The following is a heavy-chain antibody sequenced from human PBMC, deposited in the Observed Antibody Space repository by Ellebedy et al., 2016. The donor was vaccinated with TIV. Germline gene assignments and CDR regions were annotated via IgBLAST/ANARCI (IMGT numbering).Heavy chain of an antibody. V-gene: IGHV3-48*04. CDR3: ARDMAWGNERVNDALDI. D-gene: IGHD7-27*01. CDR1: GFTFTPYS. CDR2: ISHSSLTI. J-gene: IGHJ3*02. Sequence: GESLKISCAASGFTFTPYSMNWVRQAPGKGLEWVSYISHSSLTIYYADSVKGRFTISRDNAENSLYPQMSSLRADDTAMYYCARDMAWGNERVNDALDIWGQGTMVTVSP.